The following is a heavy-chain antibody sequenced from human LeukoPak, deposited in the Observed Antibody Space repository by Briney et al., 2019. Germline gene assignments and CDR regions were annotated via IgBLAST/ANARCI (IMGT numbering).Heavy chain of an antibody. V-gene: IGHV1-69*01. CDR2: IIPIFGTA. Sequence: SVKVSCKASGGTFSSYDISWVRQAPGQGLEWMGGIIPIFGTAHYAQQFQGRVTITADESTTTAYMELSSLRSEDTAVYYCTRVRELGDIVASIFDLWGQGTLVTVSS. CDR3: TRVRELGDIVASIFDL. J-gene: IGHJ4*01. D-gene: IGHD5-12*01. CDR1: GGTFSSYD.